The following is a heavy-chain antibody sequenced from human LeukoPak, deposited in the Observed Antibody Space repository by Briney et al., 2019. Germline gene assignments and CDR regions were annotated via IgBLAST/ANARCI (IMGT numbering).Heavy chain of an antibody. D-gene: IGHD6-13*01. CDR3: AKDRGKQQLAPSDY. Sequence: GGSLSLLCGASGFTLSIHGMIGVRRARGRGREGVSGIGSRGCRTFSADSVTGRFTISRENSKNTMHLQMNRLRAEDTAVYYCAKDRGKQQLAPSDYWGQGTLITVSS. J-gene: IGHJ4*02. V-gene: IGHV3-23*01. CDR1: GFTLSIHG. CDR2: IGSRGCRT.